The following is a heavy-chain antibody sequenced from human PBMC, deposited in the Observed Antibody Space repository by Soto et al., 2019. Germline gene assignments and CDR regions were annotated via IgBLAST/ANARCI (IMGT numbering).Heavy chain of an antibody. D-gene: IGHD2-15*01. CDR3: ARHTLGYCSGGSCYTNWFDP. V-gene: IGHV4-59*08. J-gene: IGHJ5*02. Sequence: SETLSLTCTVSGGSISSYYWSWIRQPPGKGLEWIGYIYYSGSTNYNPSLKSRVTISVDTSKNQFSLKLSSVTAADTAVYYCARHTLGYCSGGSCYTNWFDPWGQGTLVTVSS. CDR1: GGSISSYY. CDR2: IYYSGST.